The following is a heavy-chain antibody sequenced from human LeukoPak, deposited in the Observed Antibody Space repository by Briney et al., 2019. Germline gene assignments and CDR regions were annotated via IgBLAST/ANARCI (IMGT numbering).Heavy chain of an antibody. J-gene: IGHJ4*02. D-gene: IGHD2/OR15-2a*01. Sequence: GGSVRLSCAACGFTFSSCGMHWVRQPPAKGLEGVAIIWDYRNYKYYADAVNGRFSNPRDNSKNTEYLQMDSLRAEDTAVYCCARDNIRGSYYLDYWGRGTRVTVSS. V-gene: IGHV3-33*01. CDR3: ARDNIRGSYYLDY. CDR1: GFTFSSCG. CDR2: IWDYRNYK.